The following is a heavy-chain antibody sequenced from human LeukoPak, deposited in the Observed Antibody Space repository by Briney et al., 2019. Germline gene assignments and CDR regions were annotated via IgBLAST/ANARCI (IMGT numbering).Heavy chain of an antibody. D-gene: IGHD1-1*01. CDR3: TRLFNGSPAGY. J-gene: IGHJ4*02. CDR1: GGSITNNNYH. Sequence: PSETLSLTCTVSGGSITNNNYHWGWIRQPPGKGLEWIGSIYYRGNTYYDPSLKSRVTISVDTSKNQFSLWLSSVTAADTSVYYCTRLFNGSPAGYWGQGILVTVSS. CDR2: IYYRGNT. V-gene: IGHV4-39*01.